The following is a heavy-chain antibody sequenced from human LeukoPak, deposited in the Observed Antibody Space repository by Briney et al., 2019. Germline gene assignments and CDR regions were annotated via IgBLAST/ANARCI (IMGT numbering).Heavy chain of an antibody. V-gene: IGHV1-46*01. CDR2: INPRGGST. CDR3: AFSSYYLQGNYYYMDV. D-gene: IGHD1-26*01. J-gene: IGHJ6*03. Sequence: ASVKVSCKASGYIFTTYYMHWLRQAPGQGPEWMGIINPRGGSTDYAQKFQGRVTMTTDTSTSTVYMELRSLRSDDTAVYYCAFSSYYLQGNYYYMDVWGKGTTVTVSS. CDR1: GYIFTTYY.